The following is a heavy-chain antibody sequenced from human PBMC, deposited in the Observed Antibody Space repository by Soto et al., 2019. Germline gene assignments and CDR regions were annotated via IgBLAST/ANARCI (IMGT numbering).Heavy chain of an antibody. D-gene: IGHD3-16*02. CDR1: GFTFTSSW. Sequence: EVQLVESGGGLVQPGGSLRLSCAASGFTFTSSWMTWVRQSPGKGLEWVANIKQDGGEKYYVGSVKGRFTISRDNAENSLYLQWDSLRAEDAAVYYCARGAFPTWGTYPLDYWGQGTLVTVSS. CDR3: ARGAFPTWGTYPLDY. V-gene: IGHV3-7*04. CDR2: IKQDGGEK. J-gene: IGHJ4*02.